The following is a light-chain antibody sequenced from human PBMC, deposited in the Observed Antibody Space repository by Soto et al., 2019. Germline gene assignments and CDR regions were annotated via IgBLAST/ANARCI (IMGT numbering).Light chain of an antibody. Sequence: EIVMTQSPATLSVPPGERATLSCRASQSVSSNLAWYQQKPGQAPRLLIYGASTRATGIPARFSGSGSGTEITLTISSMQSEDFAVYYCQQYNNWPPTFGQGTKVEIK. V-gene: IGKV3-15*01. CDR1: QSVSSN. CDR2: GAS. CDR3: QQYNNWPPT. J-gene: IGKJ1*01.